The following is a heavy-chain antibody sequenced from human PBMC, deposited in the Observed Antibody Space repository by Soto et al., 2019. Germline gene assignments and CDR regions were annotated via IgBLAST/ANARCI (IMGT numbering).Heavy chain of an antibody. V-gene: IGHV3-23*01. CDR2: ITDSGDDT. CDR1: GFTFNNYA. CDR3: AKLGSSTWSTHTYFDY. Sequence: EVQLLESGGGLVQPGGSLRLSCAASGFTFNNYAMGWVRQAPGKGLEWVSAITDSGDDTYYIDSVTGRFTISIDNYKRKFYLQMNSLRPEDTAIYYCAKLGSSTWSTHTYFDYRGEGALVSVSS. D-gene: IGHD3-10*01. J-gene: IGHJ4*02.